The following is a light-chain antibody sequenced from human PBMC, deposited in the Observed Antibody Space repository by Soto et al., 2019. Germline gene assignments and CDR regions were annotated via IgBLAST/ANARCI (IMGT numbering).Light chain of an antibody. V-gene: IGKV1-5*01. Sequence: DIQMTQSPSTLSASVGDTVTITCRASQTISRWLAWYQQKPGKAPRLLIYTASTLESGVPSRFCASGSGTEFTLTISSLHPDDFATYYCQEYNNYWTFGQGTKVDIK. CDR3: QEYNNYWT. J-gene: IGKJ1*01. CDR1: QTISRW. CDR2: TAS.